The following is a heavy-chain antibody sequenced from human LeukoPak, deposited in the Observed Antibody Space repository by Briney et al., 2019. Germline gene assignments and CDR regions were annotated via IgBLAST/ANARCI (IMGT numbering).Heavy chain of an antibody. D-gene: IGHD3-3*01. CDR2: ISGNGITI. J-gene: IGHJ4*02. CDR1: GFTFNDYY. V-gene: IGHV3-11*01. CDR3: AKRHDFWSGYLDY. Sequence: PGGSLRLSCAASGFTFNDYYMSWVRQAPGKGLEWVSYISGNGITIYYADSMKGRFTISRDNAKNSLYLQMNSLRAEDTAVYYCAKRHDFWSGYLDYWGQGTLVTVSS.